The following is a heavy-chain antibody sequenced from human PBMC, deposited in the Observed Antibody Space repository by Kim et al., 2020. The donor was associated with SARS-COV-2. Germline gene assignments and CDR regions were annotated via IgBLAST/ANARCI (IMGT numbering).Heavy chain of an antibody. D-gene: IGHD7-27*01. Sequence: ASVKVSCKAFGYTFSNYNFNCVRQAPGHGLEWMGWISPYNGYTNYAQKLQGRVTMTTDTSTNTAYMELRSLTSDDTAVYYCARDRGWGYYDFWGPGTLVT. CDR1: GYTFSNYN. CDR2: ISPYNGYT. J-gene: IGHJ4*02. CDR3: ARDRGWGYYDF. V-gene: IGHV1-18*01.